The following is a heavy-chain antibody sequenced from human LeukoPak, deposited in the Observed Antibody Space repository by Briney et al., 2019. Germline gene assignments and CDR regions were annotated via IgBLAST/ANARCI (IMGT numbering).Heavy chain of an antibody. J-gene: IGHJ2*01. D-gene: IGHD3-10*01. CDR2: IIPIFGTA. V-gene: IGHV1-69*05. CDR3: ARDGGDPGEWFFDY. Sequence: SVKVSCKASGGTFSSYAISWVRQAPGQGLEWMGGIIPIFGTANYAQKFQGRVTITTDESTSTAYMELSSLRSEDTAVYYCARDGGDPGEWFFDYWGRGTRVTVSS. CDR1: GGTFSSYA.